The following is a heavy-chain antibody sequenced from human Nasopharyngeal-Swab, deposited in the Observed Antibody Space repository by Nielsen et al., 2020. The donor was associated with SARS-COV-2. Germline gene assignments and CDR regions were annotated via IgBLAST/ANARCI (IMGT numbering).Heavy chain of an antibody. V-gene: IGHV3-30*04. J-gene: IGHJ3*02. Sequence: GESLKLSCAVSGFTFSSYAMHWVRQAPGKGLEWVAVISYDGSNKYYPDSVKGRFTISRDNSKNPLSLQMNSLRAEDTAVYYCVRGYGGNSEVDAFDIWGQGTVVTVSS. CDR1: GFTFSSYA. CDR2: ISYDGSNK. D-gene: IGHD4-23*01. CDR3: VRGYGGNSEVDAFDI.